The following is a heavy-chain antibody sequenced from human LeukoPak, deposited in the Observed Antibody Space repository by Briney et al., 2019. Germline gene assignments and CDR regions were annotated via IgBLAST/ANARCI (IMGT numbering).Heavy chain of an antibody. CDR1: GFTFSSYS. Sequence: PGGSLRLSCAASGFTFSSYSMNWVRQTPGEGLEWVAIISYDGSNKYYADSVKGRFTISRDNSKNTLYLQMNSLRAEDTAVYFCARPPHSCSSTSCYSQYWGQGTLVTVSP. CDR3: ARPPHSCSSTSCYSQY. D-gene: IGHD2-2*02. V-gene: IGHV3-30*03. J-gene: IGHJ4*02. CDR2: ISYDGSNK.